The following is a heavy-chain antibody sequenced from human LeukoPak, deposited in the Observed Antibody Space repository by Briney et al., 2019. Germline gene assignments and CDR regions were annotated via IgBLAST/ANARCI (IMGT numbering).Heavy chain of an antibody. CDR3: ARGGGGYDYAQGDAFDI. D-gene: IGHD5-12*01. CDR2: IYYSGST. J-gene: IGHJ3*02. CDR1: GGSISSYY. Sequence: SETLSLTCTVSGGSISSYYWSWIRQPPGKGLEWIGYIYYSGSTNYNPSLKSRVTISVDTSKNQFSLKLSSVTAADTAVYYCARGGGGYDYAQGDAFDIWGQGTMVTVSS. V-gene: IGHV4-59*13.